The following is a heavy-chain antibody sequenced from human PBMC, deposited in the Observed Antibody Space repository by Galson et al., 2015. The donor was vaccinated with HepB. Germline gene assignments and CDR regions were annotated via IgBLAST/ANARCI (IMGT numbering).Heavy chain of an antibody. CDR2: IYYSGST. J-gene: IGHJ6*02. CDR1: GGSISSSSYY. D-gene: IGHD1-14*01. CDR3: ASTEPLYYYYGMDV. V-gene: IGHV4-39*01. Sequence: ETLSLTCTVSGGSISSSSYYWGWIRQPPGKGLAWIGSIYYSGSTYYNPSLKSRVTISVDTSKNQFSLKLSSVTAADTAVYYCASTEPLYYYYGMDVWGQGTTVTVSS.